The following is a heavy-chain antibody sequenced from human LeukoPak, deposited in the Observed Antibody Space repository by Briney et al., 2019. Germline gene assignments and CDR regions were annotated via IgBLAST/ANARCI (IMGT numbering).Heavy chain of an antibody. CDR3: ARQSAGSRGYYTQYFDY. J-gene: IGHJ4*02. CDR2: IYNSGST. D-gene: IGHD3-22*01. V-gene: IGHV4-39*01. CDR1: GGSISSSSYY. Sequence: PSETLSLTCTVSGGSISSSSYYWGWIRQPPGKGLEWIGSIYNSGSTNYNPSLKSRVTISVDTSKNQFSLKLSSVTAADTAVYYCARQSAGSRGYYTQYFDYWGQGTLVTVSS.